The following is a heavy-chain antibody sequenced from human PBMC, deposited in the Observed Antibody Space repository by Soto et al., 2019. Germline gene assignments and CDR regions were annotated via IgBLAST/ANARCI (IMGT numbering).Heavy chain of an antibody. Sequence: GESLKISCKGSGYRFSSYWIGWVRQMPGKGLEWMGIIYPVDSDTRYSPSFQGQVTISADKSISTAYLQWSSVKASDTAMYYCARLLFYFDSSGYGFDIWGPGTMVT. CDR1: GYRFSSYW. D-gene: IGHD3-22*01. J-gene: IGHJ3*02. CDR2: IYPVDSDT. V-gene: IGHV5-51*01. CDR3: ARLLFYFDSSGYGFDI.